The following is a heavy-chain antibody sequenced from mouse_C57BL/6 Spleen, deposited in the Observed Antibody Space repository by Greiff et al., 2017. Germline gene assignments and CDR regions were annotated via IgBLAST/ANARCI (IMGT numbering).Heavy chain of an antibody. V-gene: IGHV1-82*01. CDR3: ACNYLDY. J-gene: IGHJ2*01. Sequence: VQLQQSGPELVKPGASVKISCKASGYAFSSSWMNWVKQRPGKGLEWIGRIYPGDGDTNYNGKFKGKATLTADKSSSTAYMQLSSLTSEDSAVYFCACNYLDYWGQGTTLTVSS. CDR2: IYPGDGDT. CDR1: GYAFSSSW.